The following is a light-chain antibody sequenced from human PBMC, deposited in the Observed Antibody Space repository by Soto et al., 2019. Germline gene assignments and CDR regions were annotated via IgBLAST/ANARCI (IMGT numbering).Light chain of an antibody. CDR1: QSVSSSY. CDR2: GAS. Sequence: EIVLTQSPGTLSLSPGERATLSCRASQSVSSSYSAWYQQRPGQAPRLLIYGASSRATGIPDRFSGSGSGTDFTLTISSLQPEDFAVYYCQEYDNSPLTFGQGTKVEIE. V-gene: IGKV3-20*01. J-gene: IGKJ1*01. CDR3: QEYDNSPLT.